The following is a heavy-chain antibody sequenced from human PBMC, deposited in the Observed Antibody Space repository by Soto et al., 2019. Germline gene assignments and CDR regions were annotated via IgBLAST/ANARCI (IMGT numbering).Heavy chain of an antibody. Sequence: LRLSCAGSGFTFSGYWMHWVRQSPGKGLVWVSRINSDGTTTAYADSVKGRFTISRDNSKNTLYLQMSSLGAEDTAVYYCTHCSGESCHGGYFGMDVWGQGTTVTVSS. J-gene: IGHJ6*02. CDR1: GFTFSGYW. CDR2: INSDGTTT. CDR3: THCSGESCHGGYFGMDV. D-gene: IGHD2-15*01. V-gene: IGHV3-74*01.